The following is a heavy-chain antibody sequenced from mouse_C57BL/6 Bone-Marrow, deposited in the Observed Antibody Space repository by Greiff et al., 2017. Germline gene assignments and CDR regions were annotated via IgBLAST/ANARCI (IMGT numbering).Heavy chain of an antibody. V-gene: IGHV2-9*01. J-gene: IGHJ4*01. CDR2: IWGGGST. Sequence: VKLMESGPGLVAPSQSLSITCTVSGFSLTSYGVDWVRQPPGQGLEWLGVIWGGGSTNYNSALMSRLSISKDNSKSQVFLKMNSLQTDDTAMYYCAKHVYYCGSGCGYAMDYWGQGTSVTVSS. CDR3: AKHVYYCGSGCGYAMDY. D-gene: IGHD1-1*01. CDR1: GFSLTSYG.